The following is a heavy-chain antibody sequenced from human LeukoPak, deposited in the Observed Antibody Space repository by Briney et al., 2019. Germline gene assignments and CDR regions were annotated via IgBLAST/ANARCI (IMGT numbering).Heavy chain of an antibody. J-gene: IGHJ4*02. D-gene: IGHD3-22*01. V-gene: IGHV4-34*01. Sequence: SETLSLTCAVYGGSFSGYYWSWIRQPPGKGLEWIGEINHSGSTNYNPSLKSRVTISVDTSKNQISLKLSSVTAADTAVYYCARGGDYYDSSGYYYSYWGQGTLVTVSS. CDR3: ARGGDYYDSSGYYYSY. CDR2: INHSGST. CDR1: GGSFSGYY.